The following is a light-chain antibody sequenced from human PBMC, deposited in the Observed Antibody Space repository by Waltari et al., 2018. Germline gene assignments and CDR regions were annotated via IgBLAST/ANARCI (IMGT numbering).Light chain of an antibody. Sequence: SYELTQPPSVSVSPGQTARITCSGDALPRQYSFWYQQRSGQAPVLVIYKDTGGPSGIPERFSGSSSGTKVTLTISGVQAQDEADYYCQSTDNSGTYVVFGGGTKLTVL. CDR1: ALPRQY. CDR3: QSTDNSGTYVV. J-gene: IGLJ2*01. CDR2: KDT. V-gene: IGLV3-25*03.